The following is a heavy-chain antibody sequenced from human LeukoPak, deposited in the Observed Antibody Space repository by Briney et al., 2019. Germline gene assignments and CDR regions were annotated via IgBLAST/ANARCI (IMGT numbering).Heavy chain of an antibody. CDR1: GGAINSGGYY. V-gene: IGHV4-31*03. J-gene: IGHJ4*02. CDR3: AKDGATWRDPGAF. Sequence: SETLSLTCTVSGGAINSGGYYWSWIRQHPGKGLEWIGNIYYSGSTYYNPSLRSRVTTSVDTSKNHFSLNLSSVTAADTAVYYCAKDGATWRDPGAFWGQGALVTVSS. D-gene: IGHD7-27*01. CDR2: IYYSGST.